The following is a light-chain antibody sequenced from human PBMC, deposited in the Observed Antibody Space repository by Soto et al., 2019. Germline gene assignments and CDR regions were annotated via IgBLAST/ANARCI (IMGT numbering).Light chain of an antibody. V-gene: IGKV3-20*01. Sequence: IVLTQSPGTLSLSPGERATLSCRASQSVTKNKLNWYQKKLGQAPRLLLYGASIRATGIPDRFSGSGSETDLTLTISRLEPEDFALYYCQQYGSSAPITFGQGTRLEIK. CDR3: QQYGSSAPIT. J-gene: IGKJ5*01. CDR1: QSVTKNK. CDR2: GAS.